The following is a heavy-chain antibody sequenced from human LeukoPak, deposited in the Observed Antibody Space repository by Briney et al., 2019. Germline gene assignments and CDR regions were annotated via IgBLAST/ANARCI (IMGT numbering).Heavy chain of an antibody. Sequence: GGSLRLSCAASGFTFSSYAMHWVRQAPGKGLEYVSAISSNGGSTYYANSVKGRFTISRDNSKNTLYLQMGSLRAEDMAVYCCARDANYDYVLGYWGQGTLVTVFS. CDR3: ARDANYDYVLGY. V-gene: IGHV3-64*01. CDR2: ISSNGGST. CDR1: GFTFSSYA. J-gene: IGHJ4*02. D-gene: IGHD3-16*01.